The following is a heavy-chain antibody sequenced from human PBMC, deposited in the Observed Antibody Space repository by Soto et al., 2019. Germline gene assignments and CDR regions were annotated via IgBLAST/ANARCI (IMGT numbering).Heavy chain of an antibody. Sequence: EVQLLESGGGLVQPGRSLRLSCAASGFTFSSYAMSWVRQAPGKGLEWVSAISGSGGSTYYADSVKGRFTMSRDNSKNTLYLQMNSLRAEDTAVYYCAKDEVGSYYGSGSYSDYWGQGTLVTVSS. J-gene: IGHJ4*02. CDR1: GFTFSSYA. CDR2: ISGSGGST. D-gene: IGHD3-10*01. CDR3: AKDEVGSYYGSGSYSDY. V-gene: IGHV3-23*01.